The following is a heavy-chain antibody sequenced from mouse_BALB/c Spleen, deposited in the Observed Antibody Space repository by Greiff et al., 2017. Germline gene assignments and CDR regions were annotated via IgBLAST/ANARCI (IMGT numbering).Heavy chain of an antibody. CDR2: INPYNDGT. Sequence: VQLQQSGPELVKPGASVKMSCKASGYTFTSYVMHWVKQKPGQGLEWIGYINPYNDGTKYNEKFKGKATLTSDKSSSTAYMELSSLTSEDSAVYYCARYGNYVPYYYAMDYWGQGTSVTVSS. CDR1: GYTFTSYV. J-gene: IGHJ4*01. V-gene: IGHV1-14*01. D-gene: IGHD2-1*01. CDR3: ARYGNYVPYYYAMDY.